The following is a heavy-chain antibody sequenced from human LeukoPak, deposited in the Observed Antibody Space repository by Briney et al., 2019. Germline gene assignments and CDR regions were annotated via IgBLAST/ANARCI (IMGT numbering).Heavy chain of an antibody. CDR3: ARGRIAAAGRSSNWFDP. J-gene: IGHJ5*02. D-gene: IGHD6-13*01. CDR1: GGSFSGYY. V-gene: IGHV4-34*01. CDR2: INHSGST. Sequence: SETLSLTCAVYGGSFSGYYWSWIRQPPGKGLEWIGEINHSGSTNYNPSPKSRVTISVDTSKNQFSLKLSSVTAADTAVYYCARGRIAAAGRSSNWFDPWGQGTLVTVSS.